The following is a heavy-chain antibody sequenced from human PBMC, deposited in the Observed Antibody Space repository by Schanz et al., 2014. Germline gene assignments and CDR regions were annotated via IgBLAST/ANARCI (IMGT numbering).Heavy chain of an antibody. J-gene: IGHJ4*02. D-gene: IGHD3-9*01. CDR3: AKQIHYDIMTVTRN. CDR1: GFTLSDYY. CDR2: ISSGSSYA. V-gene: IGHV3-11*05. Sequence: QEQLVESGGGLVKPGGSLRLSCAASGFTLSDYYMRWIRQAPGKGLEWVSDISSGSSYANYADSVKGRFTISRDNAKNSQYLQMNSLRAEDTAVYYGAKQIHYDIMTVTRNWGQGTLDNV.